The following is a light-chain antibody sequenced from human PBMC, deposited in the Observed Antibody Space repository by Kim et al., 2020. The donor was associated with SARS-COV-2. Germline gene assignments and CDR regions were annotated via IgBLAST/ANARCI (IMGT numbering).Light chain of an antibody. J-gene: IGLJ1*01. CDR2: AVS. Sequence: HTITIPCPGPRSDPGRYNYVSWYQQHPGKAPKLMIYAVSNRPSGVSNRFSGSKSGNTASLTISGLQAEDEADYYCSSYTRGSTNYVFGTGTKVPS. V-gene: IGLV2-14*03. CDR1: RSDPGRYNY. CDR3: SSYTRGSTNYV.